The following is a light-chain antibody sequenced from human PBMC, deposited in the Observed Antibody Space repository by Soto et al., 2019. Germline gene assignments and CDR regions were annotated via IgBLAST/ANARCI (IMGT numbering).Light chain of an antibody. CDR2: GAS. J-gene: IGKJ4*01. V-gene: IGKV3-20*01. CDR3: QQYGSSPRVT. CDR1: QSVSSSY. Sequence: EIVWTQSPGTLSLSPGERATLSCRASQSVSSSYLAWYQQKPGQAPRLLIYGASSRATGIPDRFSGSGSGTDFTLTISILEPEDFAVYYCQQYGSSPRVTVGGGTKVEIK.